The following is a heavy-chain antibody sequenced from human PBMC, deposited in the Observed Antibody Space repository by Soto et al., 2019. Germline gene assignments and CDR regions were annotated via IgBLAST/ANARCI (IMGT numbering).Heavy chain of an antibody. V-gene: IGHV4-4*02. D-gene: IGHD2-2*01. CDR1: GGSISSSNW. CDR2: IYHSGST. J-gene: IGHJ4*02. Sequence: SETLSLTCAVSGGSISSSNWWSWVRQPPGKGLEWIGEIYHSGSTNYNPSLKSRVTISVDKSKNQFSLKLSSVTAADTAVYYCARVVVGYCSSTSCSFFDYWGQGTLVTVSS. CDR3: ARVVVGYCSSTSCSFFDY.